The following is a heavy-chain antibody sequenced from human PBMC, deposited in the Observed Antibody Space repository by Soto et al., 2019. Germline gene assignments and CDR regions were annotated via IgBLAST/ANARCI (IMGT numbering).Heavy chain of an antibody. Sequence: EVQLLESGGGLVQPGGSLRLSCAASGFTFSSYAMSWVRQAPGKGLEWVSAISGSGGSTYYADSVKGRFTISRDNSKNTLYLQMNSLRAEDTAVYYCAKDDGCGGDCFPPYWYFDLWGRGTLVTVSS. CDR3: AKDDGCGGDCFPPYWYFDL. CDR1: GFTFSSYA. CDR2: ISGSGGST. J-gene: IGHJ2*01. D-gene: IGHD2-21*02. V-gene: IGHV3-23*01.